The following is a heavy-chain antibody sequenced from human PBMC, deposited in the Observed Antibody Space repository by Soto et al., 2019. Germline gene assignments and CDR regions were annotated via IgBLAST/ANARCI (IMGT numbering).Heavy chain of an antibody. D-gene: IGHD4-17*01. V-gene: IGHV4-59*08. CDR2: IYYGGST. Sequence: PSETLSLTCTFSGGSISSYYWSWIRQPPGKGLEWIGYIYYGGSTNYNPSLKSRVTISVDTSKNQFSLKLSSVTAADTAVYYCASHDYGGAFDYWGQGTLVTVSS. J-gene: IGHJ4*02. CDR3: ASHDYGGAFDY. CDR1: GGSISSYY.